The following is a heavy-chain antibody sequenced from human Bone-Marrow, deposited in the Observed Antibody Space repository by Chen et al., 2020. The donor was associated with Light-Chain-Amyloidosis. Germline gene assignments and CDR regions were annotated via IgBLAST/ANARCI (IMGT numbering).Heavy chain of an antibody. CDR2: INPDGTRV. J-gene: IGHJ4*02. D-gene: IGHD5-12*01. V-gene: IGHV3-74*01. CDR3: SREFTGYDDY. CDR1: GFTFRTSW. Sequence: DVQLLESGGGLVQPGGSLRLSCAASGFTFRTSWMHWVRQAPGKGLVWVSRINPDGTRVDYADSVRGRFTISRDDAKSTVYLQMNSLRAEDTAVYYCSREFTGYDDYWCQGTLVTVSS.